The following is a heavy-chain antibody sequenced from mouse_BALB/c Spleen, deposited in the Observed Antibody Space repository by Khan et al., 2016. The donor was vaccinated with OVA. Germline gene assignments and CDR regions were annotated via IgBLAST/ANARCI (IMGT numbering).Heavy chain of an antibody. Sequence: QVQLQQSGAELVKPGASVKLSCKASGYTLTRYYMYWVKQRPGQGLEWIGGINPSTGYTNLNEKFKNKATLTVDKSSPTVYMHPSSLTSEDSAVYYCSRNYGYDYFDDWGQGTTLTVSS. CDR2: INPSTGYT. D-gene: IGHD1-2*01. V-gene: IGHV1S81*02. CDR1: GYTLTRYY. CDR3: SRNYGYDYFDD. J-gene: IGHJ2*01.